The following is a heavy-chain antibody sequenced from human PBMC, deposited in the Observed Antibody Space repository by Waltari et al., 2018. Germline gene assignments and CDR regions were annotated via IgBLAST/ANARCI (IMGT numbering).Heavy chain of an antibody. CDR3: ARQLRFVDWIPRYFDS. Sequence: QMELQESGPRLVKPSETLSLTCNVSGDSISRSRNYWAWLRQPPGKNRQWIGSIYYSGTTYYNPSLKGRFAISVDTSRNQFSLNVNSVTAADTGIYYCARQLRFVDWIPRYFDSWGRGTLATVSS. J-gene: IGHJ4*02. V-gene: IGHV4-39*01. D-gene: IGHD3-3*01. CDR2: IYYSGTT. CDR1: GDSISRSRNY.